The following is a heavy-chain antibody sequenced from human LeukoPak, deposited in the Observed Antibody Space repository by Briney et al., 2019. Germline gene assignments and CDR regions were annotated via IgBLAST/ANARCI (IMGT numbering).Heavy chain of an antibody. J-gene: IGHJ4*02. CDR3: ASEGEIGYAYFY. D-gene: IGHD5-18*01. CDR1: GFTFGNFW. CDR2: IKQDGSEK. V-gene: IGHV3-7*01. Sequence: PGGSLRLSCAAYGFTFGNFWMSWVRQAPGKGLEWVANIKQDGSEKNYVDSVKGGFTISRDNAKNSLFLQMNSLRAEDTAVYYCASEGEIGYAYFYWGQGTLVTVSS.